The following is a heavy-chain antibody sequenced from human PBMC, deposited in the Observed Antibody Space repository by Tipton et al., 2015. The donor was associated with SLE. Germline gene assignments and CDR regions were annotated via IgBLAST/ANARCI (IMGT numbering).Heavy chain of an antibody. CDR2: IYQSGST. Sequence: GSLRLSCTVSGSSSSSGYFWGWIRQSPGKGLELIGTIYQSGSTYYSPSFKSRVTISVDTSKNQFSLQLNSVTAADTAVYYCARHSGGTEWYVYWGQGIRVTVSS. V-gene: IGHV4-38-2*02. CDR1: GSSSSSGYF. D-gene: IGHD3-3*01. CDR3: ARHSGGTEWYVY. J-gene: IGHJ4*02.